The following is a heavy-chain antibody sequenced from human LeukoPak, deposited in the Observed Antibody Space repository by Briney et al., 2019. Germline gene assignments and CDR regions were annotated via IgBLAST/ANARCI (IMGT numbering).Heavy chain of an antibody. CDR2: IYHSGST. J-gene: IGHJ5*02. V-gene: IGHV4-30-2*01. Sequence: SETLSLTCAVSGGSISSGGYSWSWIRQPPGKGLEWIGYIYHSGSTYYNPSLKSRVTISVDRSKNQFSLKLSSVTAADTAVYYCARDQTYCSGGSCLNWFDPWGQGTLVTVSS. CDR3: ARDQTYCSGGSCLNWFDP. CDR1: GGSISSGGYS. D-gene: IGHD2-15*01.